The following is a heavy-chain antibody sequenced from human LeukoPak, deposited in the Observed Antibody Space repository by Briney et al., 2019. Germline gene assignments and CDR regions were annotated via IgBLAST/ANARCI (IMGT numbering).Heavy chain of an antibody. V-gene: IGHV1-2*02. CDR3: ARGRSISNVNDPPVDY. D-gene: IGHD2/OR15-2a*01. CDR2: IYPNTGDT. J-gene: IGHJ4*02. CDR1: GYTFTGYF. Sequence: ASVKDSCMASGYTFTGYFMIWLRQAPGQDLAWMAWIYPNTGDTRYLQKFQGRVTVTRDTSISTVYMELNNLRFDDTAVYYCARGRSISNVNDPPVDYWGQGTLVSVSS.